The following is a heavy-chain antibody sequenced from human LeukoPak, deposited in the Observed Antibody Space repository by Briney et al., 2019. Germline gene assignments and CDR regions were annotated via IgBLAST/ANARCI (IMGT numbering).Heavy chain of an antibody. V-gene: IGHV3-7*03. J-gene: IGHJ4*02. CDR2: IKSDGSGK. CDR3: ATSGGRRSEY. D-gene: IGHD2-15*01. Sequence: GGSLRLSCAASGFTFSSYWMSWVRQAPGKGLEWVANIKSDGSGKNYVDSVKGRFTISRDNAKNSLYLQMNSLGAEDRAIYYCATSGGRRSEYWGQGTLVTVSS. CDR1: GFTFSSYW.